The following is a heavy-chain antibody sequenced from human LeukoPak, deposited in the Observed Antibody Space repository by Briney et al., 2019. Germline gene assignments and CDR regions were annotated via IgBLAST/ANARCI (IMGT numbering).Heavy chain of an antibody. D-gene: IGHD6-19*01. CDR3: ARRGYSSGWYYFDY. J-gene: IGHJ4*02. V-gene: IGHV4-39*01. CDR2: IYYSGST. Sequence: SETLSLTCTVSGGSISSSSYFWGWIHQPPGKGLEWIGSIYYSGSTYYSPSLKSRVTISVDTSKHLFALKLSSVTAADTAVYYCARRGYSSGWYYFDYWGQGTLVTVSS. CDR1: GGSISSSSYF.